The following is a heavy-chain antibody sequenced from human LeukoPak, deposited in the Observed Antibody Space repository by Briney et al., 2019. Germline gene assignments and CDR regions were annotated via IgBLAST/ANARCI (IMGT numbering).Heavy chain of an antibody. D-gene: IGHD3-22*01. Sequence: SGGSLTPSCAASGFTFSSYGMHWVRQAPGKGLEWVAVIWYDGSSKYYADSVKGRFTISRDNSKNTLYLQMTSLRAEDTAVYYCAREARYKSSVYNSESWGQGTQVTVSS. CDR2: IWYDGSSK. V-gene: IGHV3-33*08. CDR3: AREARYKSSVYNSES. CDR1: GFTFSSYG. J-gene: IGHJ5*02.